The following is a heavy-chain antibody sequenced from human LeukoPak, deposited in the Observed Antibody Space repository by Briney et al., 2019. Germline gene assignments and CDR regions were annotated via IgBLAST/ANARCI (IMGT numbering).Heavy chain of an antibody. J-gene: IGHJ2*01. CDR2: ISAYNGNT. CDR3: ARGTRYSGSYHDWYFDL. CDR1: GYTFTGYY. D-gene: IGHD1-26*01. Sequence: ASVKVSCKASGYTFTGYYMHWVRQAPGQGLEWMGWISAYNGNTNYAQKLQGRVTMTTDTSTSTAYMELRSLRSDDTAVDYCARGTRYSGSYHDWYFDLWGRGTLVTVSS. V-gene: IGHV1-18*04.